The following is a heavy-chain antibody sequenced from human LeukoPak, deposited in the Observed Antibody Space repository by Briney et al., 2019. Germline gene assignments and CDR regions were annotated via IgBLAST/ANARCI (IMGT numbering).Heavy chain of an antibody. CDR1: GFTFSSYD. J-gene: IGHJ3*02. CDR2: IGTAGEI. CDR3: ARGYDYGDYGDAFDI. V-gene: IGHV3-13*01. D-gene: IGHD4-17*01. Sequence: GGSLRLSCAASGFTFSSYDIHWVRQATGKGLEWVSGIGTAGEIYYPGSVKGRFTISRENAKNSLYLQMNSLRAEDTAVYYCARGYDYGDYGDAFDIWGQGTMVTVSS.